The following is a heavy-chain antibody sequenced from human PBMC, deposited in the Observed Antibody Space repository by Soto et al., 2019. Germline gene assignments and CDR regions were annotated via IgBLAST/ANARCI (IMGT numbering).Heavy chain of an antibody. V-gene: IGHV4-39*01. D-gene: IGHD1-26*01. CDR1: GGSISSSSYY. Sequence: PSETLSLTCTVSGGSISSSSYYWGWVRQHPGKGLEWIGSIYYSGSTYYNPSLKSRVTISVDTSKNQFSLELSSVTAVDTAVYCCARHWEAYYGMDVWGQGTTVTVSS. J-gene: IGHJ6*02. CDR3: ARHWEAYYGMDV. CDR2: IYYSGST.